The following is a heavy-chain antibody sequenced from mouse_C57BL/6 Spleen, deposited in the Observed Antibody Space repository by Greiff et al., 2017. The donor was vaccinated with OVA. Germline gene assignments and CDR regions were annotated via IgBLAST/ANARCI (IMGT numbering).Heavy chain of an antibody. J-gene: IGHJ3*01. CDR3: TTTAQALAWFAY. CDR1: GFNITDDY. Sequence: VQLQQSGAELVRPGASVKLSCTASGFNITDDYMHWVKQRPEQGLEWIGWIDPENGDTDYASKFQGKATITADTSSNTAYMQLSSLTSEDTAVYYCTTTAQALAWFAYWGQGTLVTVSA. V-gene: IGHV14-4*01. CDR2: IDPENGDT. D-gene: IGHD3-2*02.